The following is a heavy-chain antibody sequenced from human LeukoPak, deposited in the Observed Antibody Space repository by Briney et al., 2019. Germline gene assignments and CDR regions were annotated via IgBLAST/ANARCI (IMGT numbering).Heavy chain of an antibody. V-gene: IGHV3-21*01. CDR1: GFTFSNYS. D-gene: IGHD3-10*01. J-gene: IGHJ4*02. CDR3: ARAKSDMVRGVIYY. CDR2: ISSSRTYT. Sequence: PGGSLRLSCAASGFTFSNYSMSWVRQAPGKGLEWVSSISSSRTYTYYADSLKGRFTISRDNAKNSLYLQMNSLRAEDTAVYYCARAKSDMVRGVIYYWGQGTLVTVSS.